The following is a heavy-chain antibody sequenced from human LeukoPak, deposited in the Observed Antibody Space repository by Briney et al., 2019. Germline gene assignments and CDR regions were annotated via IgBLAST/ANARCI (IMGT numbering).Heavy chain of an antibody. CDR3: ARESGSSSSWYSTSDYYFDY. D-gene: IGHD6-13*01. Sequence: PSETPFLPCAVYGGAFRGYYWSWNPPPPREGVGWVGGNNHSGSTNYNPSLKSRVTISVDTSKNQFSLKLSSVTAADTAVYYCARESGSSSSWYSTSDYYFDYWGQGTLVTVSS. V-gene: IGHV4-34*01. CDR2: NNHSGST. CDR1: GGAFRGYY. J-gene: IGHJ4*02.